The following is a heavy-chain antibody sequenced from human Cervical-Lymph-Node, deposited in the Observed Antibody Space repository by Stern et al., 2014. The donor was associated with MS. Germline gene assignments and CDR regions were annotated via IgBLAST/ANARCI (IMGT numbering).Heavy chain of an antibody. D-gene: IGHD3-22*01. CDR1: EFTFSDHG. CDR2: ISYHGSEK. V-gene: IGHV3-30*18. Sequence: DQLVESGGGVVQPGRSLRLSCVASEFTFSDHGMHWVRQAPGKGLEWVAIISYHGSEKHYADSVKGRFAISRDNSKDTLYLQMNSLRAEDTAVYYCAKGRDSSGYDALDIWGQGTMVTVSS. J-gene: IGHJ3*02. CDR3: AKGRDSSGYDALDI.